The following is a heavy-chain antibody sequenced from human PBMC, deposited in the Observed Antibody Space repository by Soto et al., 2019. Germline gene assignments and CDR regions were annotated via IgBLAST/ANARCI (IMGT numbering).Heavy chain of an antibody. D-gene: IGHD1-1*01. J-gene: IGHJ4*01. CDR1: GFTFSSYS. Sequence: GGSLRLSCAASGFTFSSYSMQWVRQAPDKGLEWVAVISYDGYNKYYVDSVKGRFTISRDNSKNTLYLQMNSLRAEDTAIYYCARDFTGTGTFDYWSHGTLVTVSS. V-gene: IGHV3-30-3*01. CDR2: ISYDGYNK. CDR3: ARDFTGTGTFDY.